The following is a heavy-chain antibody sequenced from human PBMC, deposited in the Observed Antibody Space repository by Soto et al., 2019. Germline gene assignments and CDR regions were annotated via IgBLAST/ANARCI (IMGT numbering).Heavy chain of an antibody. CDR1: GGSFSNYY. J-gene: IGHJ6*02. Sequence: SETLSLTCTVSGGSFSNYYWSWIRQPPGKGLEWIGSIYYSGSTNYNPSLKSRFTISIDTSKNQFSLKLRSVTAADTAVYYCARLWSSGGYGMEVWGQGTTVTVSS. CDR3: ARLWSSGGYGMEV. V-gene: IGHV4-59*08. D-gene: IGHD6-19*01. CDR2: IYYSGST.